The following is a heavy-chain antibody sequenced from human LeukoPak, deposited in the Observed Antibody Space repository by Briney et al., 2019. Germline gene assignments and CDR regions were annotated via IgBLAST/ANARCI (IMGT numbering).Heavy chain of an antibody. J-gene: IGHJ3*02. V-gene: IGHV3-7*04. D-gene: IGHD3-22*01. CDR2: INQDGREK. CDR3: ARESDSSGFGAFDI. CDR1: GFTFSNYW. Sequence: PGGSLRLSCAASGFTFSNYWMSWVRQAPGKGLEWVANINQDGREKYYVDSVKGRFTISRDNAKNSLYLQMNSLRAEDTAVYYCARESDSSGFGAFDIWGQGTMVTVSS.